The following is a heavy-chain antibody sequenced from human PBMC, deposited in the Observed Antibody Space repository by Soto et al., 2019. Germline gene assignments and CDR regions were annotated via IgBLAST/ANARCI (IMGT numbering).Heavy chain of an antibody. J-gene: IGHJ4*02. D-gene: IGHD3-22*01. V-gene: IGHV3-23*01. Sequence: GGSLRLSCAASGFTFSRYAMSWVRQAPGKGLEWVSAISGSGGSTYYADSVKGRFTISRDNSKNTLYLQMNSLRAEDTAVYYCAKVAFYHHSSGYYRVYFDSWGQGTLVTVSS. CDR1: GFTFSRYA. CDR2: ISGSGGST. CDR3: AKVAFYHHSSGYYRVYFDS.